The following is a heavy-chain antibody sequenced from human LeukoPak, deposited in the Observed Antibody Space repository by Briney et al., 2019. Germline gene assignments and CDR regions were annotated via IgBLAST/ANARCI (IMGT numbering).Heavy chain of an antibody. D-gene: IGHD3-3*02. V-gene: IGHV1-69*13. Sequence: SVKVSCKASGGSFTYYPINWVRQAPGQGLEWLGGIIPKYSASNYAQAFQGRVTITADESTNTVYMEMSGLRPDDTAVYYCVRPDRIFGVPAAFDAWGQGTLVAVSS. CDR3: VRPDRIFGVPAAFDA. J-gene: IGHJ3*01. CDR2: IIPKYSAS. CDR1: GGSFTYYP.